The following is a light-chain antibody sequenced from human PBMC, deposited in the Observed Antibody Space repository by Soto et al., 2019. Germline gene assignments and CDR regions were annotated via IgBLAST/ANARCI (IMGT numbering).Light chain of an antibody. Sequence: EIVLTQSPGTLSFSPGERATLSCRASQIVSSNLAWYQQKPGQAPRLLIYAASARATGIPARFSGSGSGTDFTLTISSLQSEDFAVYYCQQYNNWPYTFGQGTKVDIK. CDR3: QQYNNWPYT. J-gene: IGKJ2*01. V-gene: IGKV3-15*01. CDR1: QIVSSN. CDR2: AAS.